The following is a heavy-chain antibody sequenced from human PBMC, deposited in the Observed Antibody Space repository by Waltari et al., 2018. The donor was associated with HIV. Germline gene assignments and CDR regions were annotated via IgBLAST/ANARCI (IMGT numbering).Heavy chain of an antibody. V-gene: IGHV7-4-1*02. CDR1: GYTFTNNG. CDR2: INTNTRNP. J-gene: IGHJ3*02. Sequence: QVQLVQSGSELKKPGASVKVSCKASGYTFTNNGLNWVRQAPGQGLEWMGWINTNTRNPTYAQDFTGRFVFSLDTSVTTAYLQISSLKADDTAIYYCARVSGSTRAFDIWGQGTRVTVSS. D-gene: IGHD1-7*01. CDR3: ARVSGSTRAFDI.